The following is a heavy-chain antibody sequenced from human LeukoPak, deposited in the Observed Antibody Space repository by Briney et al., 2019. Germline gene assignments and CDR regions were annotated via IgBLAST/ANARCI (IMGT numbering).Heavy chain of an antibody. D-gene: IGHD2-15*01. V-gene: IGHV6-1*01. Sequence: SQTLSLTCAISGDSVSSNSAAWNWIRQSPSRGLEWLGRTYYRSKWYNDYAVSVKSRVTINPDTSKNQFSLQLNSVTPEDTAVYYCARDLFNVRRGGSQYYYYGMDVWGQGTTVTVSS. J-gene: IGHJ6*02. CDR3: ARDLFNVRRGGSQYYYYGMDV. CDR1: GDSVSSNSAA. CDR2: TYYRSKWYN.